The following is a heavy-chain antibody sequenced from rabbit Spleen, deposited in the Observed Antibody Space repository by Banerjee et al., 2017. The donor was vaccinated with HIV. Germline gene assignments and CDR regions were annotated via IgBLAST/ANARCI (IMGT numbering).Heavy chain of an antibody. V-gene: IGHV1S7*01. CDR2: IDPVFGIT. CDR1: GFTLSSYY. CDR3: ARGDATESFYFNL. D-gene: IGHD6-1*01. J-gene: IGHJ4*01. Sequence: HLEESGGDLVQPGGSLKLSCKASGFTLSSYYMNWVRQAPGKGLEWIGYIDPVFGITYYASWVNGRFSISRENAQNTVFLQMTSLTAADTATYFCARGDATESFYFNLWGPGTLVTVS.